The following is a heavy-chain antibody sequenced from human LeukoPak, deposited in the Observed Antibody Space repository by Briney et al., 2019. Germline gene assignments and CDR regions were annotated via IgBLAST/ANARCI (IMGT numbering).Heavy chain of an antibody. Sequence: SETLSLTCTVSGGSISSSSYYWGWIRQPPGKGLEWIGSIYYSGSTYYNPSLKSRVTISVDTSKNHFSLKLSSVTAADTAVYYCASRKYYDSTGCFDFWGQGTLVTVSS. CDR2: IYYSGST. CDR3: ASRKYYDSTGCFDF. V-gene: IGHV4-39*02. J-gene: IGHJ4*02. D-gene: IGHD3-22*01. CDR1: GGSISSSSYY.